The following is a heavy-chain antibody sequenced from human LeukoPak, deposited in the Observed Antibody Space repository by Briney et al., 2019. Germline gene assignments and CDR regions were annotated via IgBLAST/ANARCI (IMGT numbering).Heavy chain of an antibody. CDR1: GYTFTGYY. J-gene: IGHJ4*02. CDR3: ARGGYSGSPGDFDY. Sequence: EASVKVSCKASGYTFTGYYMHWVRQATGQGLEWMGWMNPNSGNTGYAQKFQGRVTITRNTSISTAYMELSSLRSEDTAVYYCARGGYSGSPGDFDYWGQGTLVTVSS. V-gene: IGHV1-8*03. D-gene: IGHD1-26*01. CDR2: MNPNSGNT.